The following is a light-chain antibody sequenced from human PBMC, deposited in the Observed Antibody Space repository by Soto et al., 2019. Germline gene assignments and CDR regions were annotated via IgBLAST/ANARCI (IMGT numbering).Light chain of an antibody. CDR3: QQYGRSMYT. J-gene: IGKJ2*01. Sequence: EIVVTQSPGTLPLSPGERATLSCRASQSISSSYLAWYQQKPGQAPRLLIYGASSRATGIPDRFSGSGSGTDFTLTISRLEPEDFAVYYCQQYGRSMYTFGQGTTLEIK. CDR2: GAS. CDR1: QSISSSY. V-gene: IGKV3-20*01.